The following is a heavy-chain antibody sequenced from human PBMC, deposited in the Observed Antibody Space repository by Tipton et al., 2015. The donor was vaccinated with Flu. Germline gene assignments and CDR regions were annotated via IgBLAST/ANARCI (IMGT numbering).Heavy chain of an antibody. J-gene: IGHJ3*02. D-gene: IGHD1/OR15-1a*01. V-gene: IGHV1-69*06. CDR3: ATYPNNYAFFASDN. CDR1: GDTFRNSG. CDR2: IIPEFHTT. Sequence: QLVQSGAEVRKPGSSVKVSCKASGDTFRNSGIAWVRQAPGQGPEWMGSIIPEFHTTSNTQKFQARVTFTADKSTSTAYMEIRSLRSEDTAVYYCATYPNNYAFFASDNWGQGTMVTVSA.